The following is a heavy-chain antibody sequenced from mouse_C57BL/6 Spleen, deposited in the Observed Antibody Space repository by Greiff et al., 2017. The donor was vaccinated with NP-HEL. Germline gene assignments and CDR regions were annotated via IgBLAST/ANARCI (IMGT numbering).Heavy chain of an antibody. J-gene: IGHJ2*01. V-gene: IGHV1-26*01. Sequence: EVQLQQSGPELVKPGASVKISCKASGYTFTDYYMNWVKQSHGKSLEWIGDINPNNGGTSYKQKFKGKATLTVDKSSSTAYMELRSLTSEDSAVYYCAREYGGYDDYWGQGTTLTVSS. CDR3: AREYGGYDDY. D-gene: IGHD2-2*01. CDR1: GYTFTDYY. CDR2: INPNNGGT.